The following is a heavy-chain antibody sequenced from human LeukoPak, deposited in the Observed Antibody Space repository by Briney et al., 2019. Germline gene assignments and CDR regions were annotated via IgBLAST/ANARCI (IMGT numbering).Heavy chain of an antibody. J-gene: IGHJ4*02. D-gene: IGHD6-19*01. CDR2: ISWDGGST. CDR3: AKDGESSGWENFDY. CDR1: GFTFDDYT. Sequence: GGSLRLSCAASGFTFDDYTMHWVRQAPGKGLEWVSLISWDGGSTYYADSVKGRYTISRDNSKNSLYLQMNSLRTEDTALYYCAKDGESSGWENFDYWGQGTLVTVSS. V-gene: IGHV3-43*01.